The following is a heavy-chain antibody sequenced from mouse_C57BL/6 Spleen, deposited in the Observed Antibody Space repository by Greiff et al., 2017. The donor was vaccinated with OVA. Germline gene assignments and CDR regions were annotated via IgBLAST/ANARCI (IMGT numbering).Heavy chain of an antibody. Sequence: QVQLQQPGAELVRPGSSVKLSCKASGYTFTSYWMHWVKQRPIQGLEWIGNIDPSDSETHYNQKFKDKATLTVDKSSSTAYMQLSSLTSEDSAVYYCARGSSGYLYYFDYWGQGTTLTVSS. V-gene: IGHV1-52*01. CDR2: IDPSDSET. CDR1: GYTFTSYW. CDR3: ARGSSGYLYYFDY. J-gene: IGHJ2*01. D-gene: IGHD3-2*02.